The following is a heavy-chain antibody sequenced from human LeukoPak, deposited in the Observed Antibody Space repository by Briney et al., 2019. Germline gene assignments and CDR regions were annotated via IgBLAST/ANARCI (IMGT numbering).Heavy chain of an antibody. D-gene: IGHD3-16*02. V-gene: IGHV3-43*02. Sequence: PGGSLGLSCAASGFTFDDCTMHWVRLTPGRGLEWVSLITGDGSRTYSTNSLKGRFTISRDNSKNSLYLQIISLTTDDSGLYYCVKDQPVLSYWGQGTLVTVSS. CDR1: GFTFDDCT. CDR3: VKDQPVLSY. CDR2: ITGDGSRT. J-gene: IGHJ4*02.